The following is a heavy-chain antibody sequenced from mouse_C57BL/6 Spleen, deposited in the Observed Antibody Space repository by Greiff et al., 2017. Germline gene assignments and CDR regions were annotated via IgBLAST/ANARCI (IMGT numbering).Heavy chain of an antibody. Sequence: QVQLKESGPGILQSSQTLSLTCSFSGFSLSTSGMGVSWIRQPSGKGLEWLAHIYWDDDKRYNPSLKSRLTISKDTSRNQVFLKITSVDPADTATYYGALSRHYYGSRGGYFDVWGTGTTVTVSS. V-gene: IGHV8-12*01. D-gene: IGHD1-1*01. CDR3: ALSRHYYGSRGGYFDV. CDR2: IYWDDDK. CDR1: GFSLSTSGMG. J-gene: IGHJ1*03.